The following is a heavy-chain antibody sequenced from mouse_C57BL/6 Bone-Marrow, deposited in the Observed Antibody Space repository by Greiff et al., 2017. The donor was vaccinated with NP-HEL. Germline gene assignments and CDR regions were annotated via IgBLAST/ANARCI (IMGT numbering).Heavy chain of an antibody. CDR3: ARDDGSSYGSAY. CDR2: INPNNGGT. V-gene: IGHV1-53*01. J-gene: IGHJ3*01. Sequence: QVQLQQPGTELVKPGASVKLSCKASGYTFTSYWMHWVKQRPGQGLEWIGKINPNNGGTNYNEKFKGTATLTVDKSSSTAYMQLSSLTSEDSAVYDCARDDGSSYGSAYWGQGTLVTVSA. D-gene: IGHD1-1*01. CDR1: GYTFTSYW.